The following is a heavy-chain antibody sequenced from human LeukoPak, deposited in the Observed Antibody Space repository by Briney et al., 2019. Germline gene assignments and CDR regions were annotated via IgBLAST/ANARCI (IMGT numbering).Heavy chain of an antibody. CDR2: MNPNSGNT. V-gene: IGHV1-8*01. CDR3: ARGPNWNAGIYYLDY. CDR1: GYTFTSYD. Sequence: ASVKVSCKASGYTFTSYDINWVRQATGQGLEWMGWMNPNSGNTGYAQKFQDRVTMTRDTSISTAYMELSSLRSEDTAVYYCARGPNWNAGIYYLDYWGQGTLVTVSS. J-gene: IGHJ4*02. D-gene: IGHD1-1*01.